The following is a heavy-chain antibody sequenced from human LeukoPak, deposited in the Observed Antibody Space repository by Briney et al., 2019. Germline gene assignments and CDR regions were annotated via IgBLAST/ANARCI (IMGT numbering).Heavy chain of an antibody. Sequence: QPGGSLRLSCAASGFTVGSNSMSWVRQAPGKGLEWVSLIYSDGSTQYADSVKGRFTISRDNSKNTLYLQMNSLRAEDTAVYYCAREVAYSGSYHYYFDYWGQGTLVTVSS. CDR2: IYSDGST. J-gene: IGHJ4*02. D-gene: IGHD1-26*01. CDR3: AREVAYSGSYHYYFDY. CDR1: GFTVGSNS. V-gene: IGHV3-53*01.